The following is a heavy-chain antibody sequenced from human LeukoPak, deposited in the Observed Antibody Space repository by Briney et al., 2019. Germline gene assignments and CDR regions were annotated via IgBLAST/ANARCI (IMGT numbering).Heavy chain of an antibody. CDR2: MCYSGST. D-gene: IGHD3-22*01. V-gene: IGHV4-39*07. J-gene: IGHJ2*01. CDR1: GGSIRSPSYY. Sequence: SETLSLTCTVSGGSIRSPSYYWGCIRQPPGKGPECIANMCYSGSTFYDPSLRSRLTISVDMSKHQFSLNLSSVTAADTAVYYCAISSDYYITPHWYFDLWGRGTLVTVSS. CDR3: AISSDYYITPHWYFDL.